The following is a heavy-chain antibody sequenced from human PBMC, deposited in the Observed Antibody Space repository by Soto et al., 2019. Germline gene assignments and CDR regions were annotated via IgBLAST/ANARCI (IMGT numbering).Heavy chain of an antibody. CDR2: IYTSGST. CDR1: GGSIRSYY. D-gene: IGHD5-18*01. CDR3: ARGYDSYGSHSGDAFDI. V-gene: IGHV4-4*07. Sequence: SETLYLTCTVLGGSIRSYYWSWLRQPAGKGLEWIGRIYTSGSTNYNPSLKSRVTMSVDTSKNQFSLKLSSVTAADTAVYYCARGYDSYGSHSGDAFDIWGQGTMVT. J-gene: IGHJ3*02.